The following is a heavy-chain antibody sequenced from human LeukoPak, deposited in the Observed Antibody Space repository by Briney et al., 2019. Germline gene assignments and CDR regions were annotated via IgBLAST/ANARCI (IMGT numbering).Heavy chain of an antibody. CDR3: AKDKLRNLAPEYYFDY. CDR1: GFTFSSYA. J-gene: IGHJ4*02. V-gene: IGHV3-23*01. Sequence: GGSLRLSCAASGFTFSSYAVSWVRQAPGKGLEWVSAISGSGGSTYYADSVKGRFTISRDNSKNTLYLQMNSLRAEDTAVYYCAKDKLRNLAPEYYFDYWGQRTLVTVSS. CDR2: ISGSGGST. D-gene: IGHD1-7*01.